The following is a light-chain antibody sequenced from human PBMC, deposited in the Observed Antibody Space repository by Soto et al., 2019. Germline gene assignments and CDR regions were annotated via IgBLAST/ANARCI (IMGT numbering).Light chain of an antibody. V-gene: IGLV1-40*01. CDR1: SSNIGAGYD. CDR3: HSYDSSLSGSV. Sequence: QAVLTQPPSVSGAPGQRVTISCTGSSSNIGAGYDVHWYQQLPGTAPKLLIYGNTNRPSGVPDRFSGSKSGTSASLAITGRQAEDEADYYCHSYDSSLSGSVFGGGTKLTVL. J-gene: IGLJ3*02. CDR2: GNT.